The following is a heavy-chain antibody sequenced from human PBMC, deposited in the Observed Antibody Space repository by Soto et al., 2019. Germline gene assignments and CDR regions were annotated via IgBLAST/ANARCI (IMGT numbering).Heavy chain of an antibody. D-gene: IGHD2-2*01. V-gene: IGHV3-74*01. CDR2: INSDGSYT. Sequence: EVQLVESGGGLVQPGGSLRLSCAASGFTFSSYWMHWVRQAPGKGLVWVSRINSDGSYTGYADSVKGRFTISRDNAKNTLYLQMIILRVEDTAVYYCARSLSTSPDYWGQGTLVTVSS. CDR3: ARSLSTSPDY. J-gene: IGHJ4*02. CDR1: GFTFSSYW.